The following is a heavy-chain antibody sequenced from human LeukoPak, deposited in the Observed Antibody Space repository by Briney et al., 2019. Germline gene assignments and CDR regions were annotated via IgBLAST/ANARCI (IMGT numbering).Heavy chain of an antibody. CDR1: GGSFSGCY. CDR3: ARGTELGNWFDP. Sequence: SETLSLTCAVYGGSFSGCYWSWIRQPPGKGLEWIGEINHSGSTNYNPSLKSRATISVDTSKNQFSLKLSSMTAADTAVYYCARGTELGNWFDPWGQGTLVTVSS. D-gene: IGHD7-27*01. J-gene: IGHJ5*02. CDR2: INHSGST. V-gene: IGHV4-34*01.